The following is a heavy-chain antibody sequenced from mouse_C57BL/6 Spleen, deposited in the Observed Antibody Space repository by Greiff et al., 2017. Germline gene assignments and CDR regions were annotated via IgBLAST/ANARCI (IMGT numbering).Heavy chain of an antibody. V-gene: IGHV1-50*01. CDR2: IDPSDSYT. J-gene: IGHJ2*01. CDR1: GYTFTSYW. Sequence: VQLQQPGAELVKPGASVKLSCKASGYTFTSYWMQWVKQRPGQGLEWIGEIDPSDSYTNYNQKFKGKATLTVDTSSSTAYMQLSSLTSEDSAVYYCARMTLFDYWGQGTTLTVSS. CDR3: ARMTLFDY.